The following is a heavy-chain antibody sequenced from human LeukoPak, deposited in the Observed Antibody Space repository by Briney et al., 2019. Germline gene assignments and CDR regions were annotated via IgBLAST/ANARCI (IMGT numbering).Heavy chain of an antibody. CDR3: ARGQYCTSFMCPYYFDY. V-gene: IGHV1-8*01. J-gene: IGHJ4*02. CDR2: MNPNSGNT. CDR1: GYTFTTYD. D-gene: IGHD2-8*01. Sequence: ASVKVSCKASGYTFTTYDINWVRQATGQGLEWMGWMNPNSGNTGYAQKFQGRVTMTRNTSTSTAYMELSSLRSEDTAVYYCARGQYCTSFMCPYYFDYWGQGTLVTVSP.